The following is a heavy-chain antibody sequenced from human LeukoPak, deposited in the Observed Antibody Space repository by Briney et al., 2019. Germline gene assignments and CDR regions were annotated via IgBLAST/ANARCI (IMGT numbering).Heavy chain of an antibody. V-gene: IGHV4-39*01. Sequence: SETLSLTCTVSGGSISISSYNWGWIRQPPGHGLEWIGSIYYSGSTYYNPSLKSRVTISVDTSKNQFSLKLSSVTAADTAVYYCARHRGYSYGPSVYYFDYWGQGTLVTVSS. CDR3: ARHRGYSYGPSVYYFDY. CDR1: GGSISISSYN. CDR2: IYYSGST. D-gene: IGHD5-18*01. J-gene: IGHJ4*02.